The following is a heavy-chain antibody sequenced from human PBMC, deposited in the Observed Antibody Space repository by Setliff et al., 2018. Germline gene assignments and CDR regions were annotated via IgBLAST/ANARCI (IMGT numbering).Heavy chain of an antibody. CDR2: VYYTGDP. D-gene: IGHD2-15*01. V-gene: IGHV4-39*01. CDR1: GASLSGSLRGSAVF. Sequence: SETLSLTCTVSGASLSGSLRGSAVFWGWIRQSPGKELEWIGSVYYTGDPYYNPSLKSRVTISVDTSKNQFSLKLSSVTAADTAVYYCARARYCSGGRCYWTWLDSWAQGTLVTVSS. CDR3: ARARYCSGGRCYWTWLDS. J-gene: IGHJ5*01.